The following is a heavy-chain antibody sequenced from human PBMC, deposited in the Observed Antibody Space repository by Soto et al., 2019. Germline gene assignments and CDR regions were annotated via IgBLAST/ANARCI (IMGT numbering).Heavy chain of an antibody. Sequence: SETLSLTCTVSGGSISSSSYYWGWIRQPPGKGLEWIGRIYYSGSTSYNPFLKSRFTIAVDTSKNQFSLKLSSVTAADTAVYYCARLEGGYCVDYWGQGTLVTVSS. V-gene: IGHV4-39*01. CDR1: GGSISSSSYY. D-gene: IGHD2-15*01. CDR2: IYYSGST. J-gene: IGHJ4*02. CDR3: ARLEGGYCVDY.